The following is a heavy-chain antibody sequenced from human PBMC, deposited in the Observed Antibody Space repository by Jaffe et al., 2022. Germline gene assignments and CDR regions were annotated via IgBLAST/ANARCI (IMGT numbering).Heavy chain of an antibody. CDR1: GASIISADYV. V-gene: IGHV4-39*01. CDR3: ARHEFDSSGWQGGFDN. D-gene: IGHD6-19*01. J-gene: IGHJ4*02. Sequence: QLQLQEAGPGLVKPSETLSLTCTVSGASIISADYVWGWIRQVPGKGLEWIGSALYTGKTHNNPSLKSRVTISVDMSTNQFSLRLTSLTAADTGIYYCARHEFDSSGWQGGFDNWGQGALVTVSS. CDR2: ALYTGKT.